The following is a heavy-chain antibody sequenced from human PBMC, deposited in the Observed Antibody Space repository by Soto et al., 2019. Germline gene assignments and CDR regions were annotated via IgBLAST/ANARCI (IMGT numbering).Heavy chain of an antibody. CDR3: AKEGIAARSVCDY. J-gene: IGHJ4*02. CDR1: GLTFSSYA. V-gene: IGHV3-23*01. D-gene: IGHD6-6*01. CDR2: ISGSGGST. Sequence: GGSLRLSCTASGLTFSSYAMSWVRQAPGKGLEWVSAISGSGGSTYYADSVKGRFTISRDNSKNTLHLQMNSLRAEDTAVYYCAKEGIAARSVCDYWGQGTLVTVSS.